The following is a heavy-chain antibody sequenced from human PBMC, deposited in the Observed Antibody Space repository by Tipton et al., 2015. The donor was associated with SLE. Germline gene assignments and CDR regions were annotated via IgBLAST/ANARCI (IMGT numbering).Heavy chain of an antibody. CDR2: IYTGGNT. Sequence: TLSLTCTVSGGSISFDYWSWIRQPAGKGLEWIGRIYTGGNTKYNPSLESRVTLSADASKAQFSLKLTSVTAADTAVYYCVVCSPSSCAYFDYWGQGRLITVSS. D-gene: IGHD2-2*01. J-gene: IGHJ4*02. CDR1: GGSISFDY. V-gene: IGHV4-4*07. CDR3: VVCSPSSCAYFDY.